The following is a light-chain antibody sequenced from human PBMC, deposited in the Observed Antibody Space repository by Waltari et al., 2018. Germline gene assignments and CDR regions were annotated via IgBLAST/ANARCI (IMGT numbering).Light chain of an antibody. J-gene: IGLJ2*01. CDR1: STAVGAYKY. CDR3: SSFAGRNTL. Sequence: QSALTQPPSASGSPGQSLTISCTGTSTAVGAYKYVSWYQQHPGKAPNLLIYEVTERPSGVSDRFSGSKSGNTASLTVSGLQADDEADYYCSSFAGRNTLFGGGTKLTVL. CDR2: EVT. V-gene: IGLV2-8*01.